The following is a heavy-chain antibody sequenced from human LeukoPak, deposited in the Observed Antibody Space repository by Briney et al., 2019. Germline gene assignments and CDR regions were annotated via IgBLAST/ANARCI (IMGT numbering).Heavy chain of an antibody. CDR2: IYSGGST. V-gene: IGHV3-53*01. Sequence: GGSLRLSCAASGFTVSSNYMSWVRQAPGRGLEWVSVIYSGGSTYYADSVKGRFTISRDNSKNTLYLQMNSLRAEDAAVYYCARERDSSGFETYWGQGTLVTVSS. CDR3: ARERDSSGFETY. CDR1: GFTVSSNY. D-gene: IGHD6-19*01. J-gene: IGHJ4*02.